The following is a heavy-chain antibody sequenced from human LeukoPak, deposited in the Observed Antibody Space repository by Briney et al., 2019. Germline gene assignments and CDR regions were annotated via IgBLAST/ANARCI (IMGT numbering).Heavy chain of an antibody. J-gene: IGHJ4*02. CDR1: DGSFTDYN. CDR3: VRNGYDSGGYYFWSDY. Sequence: SETLSLTCAVYDGSFTDYNWSWIRQSPGKGLERIAEIHHSGGTNYSPTLKSRVTLSVDTSKNQLSLNLRSVTAADTAVYYCVRNGYDSGGYYFWSDYRGQGTLVTVSS. D-gene: IGHD3-22*01. CDR2: IHHSGGT. V-gene: IGHV4-34*01.